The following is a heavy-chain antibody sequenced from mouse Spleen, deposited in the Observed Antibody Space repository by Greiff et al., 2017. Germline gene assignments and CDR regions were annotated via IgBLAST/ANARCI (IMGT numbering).Heavy chain of an antibody. V-gene: IGHV5-9-1*02. J-gene: IGHJ4*01. D-gene: IGHD1-1*01. CDR3: TRVDYGSSYDYAMDY. Sequence: EVQRVESGEGLVKPGGSLKLSCAASGFTFSSYAMSWVRQTPEKRLEWVAYISSGGDYIYYADTVKGRFTISRDNARNTLYLQMSSLKSEDTAMYYCTRVDYGSSYDYAMDYWGQGTSVTVSS. CDR1: GFTFSSYA. CDR2: ISSGGDYI.